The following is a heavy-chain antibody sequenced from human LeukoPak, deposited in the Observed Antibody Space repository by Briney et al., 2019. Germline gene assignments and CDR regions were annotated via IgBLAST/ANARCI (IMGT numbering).Heavy chain of an antibody. V-gene: IGHV5-51*01. CDR1: EYRFTTYW. Sequence: GESLKISCKASEYRFTTYWIGWVRQMPGRGLEWMGIIYPGDSDTRYSPSFQGQVTISADKSISTAYLQWSSLKTPDTAIYYCARRGRFGMNYYGMDVWGQGTTVTVSS. CDR2: IYPGDSDT. D-gene: IGHD3-10*01. J-gene: IGHJ6*02. CDR3: ARRGRFGMNYYGMDV.